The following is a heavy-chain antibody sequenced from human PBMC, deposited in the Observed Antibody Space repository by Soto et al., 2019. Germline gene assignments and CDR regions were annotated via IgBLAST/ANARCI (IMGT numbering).Heavy chain of an antibody. J-gene: IGHJ6*02. CDR1: GFTFGNYW. CDR3: TRSLGSGRGSYGMDV. D-gene: IGHD3-10*01. Sequence: EVQLVESGGGLVQPGGSLRLSCAGSGFTFGNYWMHWVRQDPVKGLVWVSRISSDGSTTTTYADSVKGRFTISRDNARYTLWLQMNSLTVDDTAVYYCTRSLGSGRGSYGMDVWGQGTTVTVSS. CDR2: ISSDGSTT. V-gene: IGHV3-74*01.